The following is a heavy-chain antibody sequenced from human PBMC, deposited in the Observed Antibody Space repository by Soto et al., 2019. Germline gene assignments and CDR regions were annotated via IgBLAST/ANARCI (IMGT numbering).Heavy chain of an antibody. J-gene: IGHJ6*02. V-gene: IGHV1-46*01. CDR2: INPNIGNT. Sequence: ASVKVSCKASRYTFTSYYMHWVRQAHGQGLEWMGRINPNIGNTSYAQKFQGRVTMTRDTSMSTAYMELSSLRSEDTAVYYCARRRGFGELLFYYYYGMDVWGQGTTVTVSS. CDR1: RYTFTSYY. CDR3: ARRRGFGELLFYYYYGMDV. D-gene: IGHD3-10*01.